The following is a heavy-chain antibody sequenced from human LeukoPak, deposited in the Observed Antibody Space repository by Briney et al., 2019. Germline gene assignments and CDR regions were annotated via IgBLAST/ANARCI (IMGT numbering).Heavy chain of an antibody. J-gene: IGHJ2*01. CDR3: ARAEGYCSGGSCYSGGWYFDL. Sequence: PGGSLRLSCAASGFTFSSYSMNWVRQAPGKGLEWVSSISSSSSYIYYADSVKGRFTISRDNAKNSLYLQMNSLRAEDTAAYYCARAEGYCSGGSCYSGGWYFDLWGRGTLVTVSS. D-gene: IGHD2-15*01. V-gene: IGHV3-21*01. CDR1: GFTFSSYS. CDR2: ISSSSSYI.